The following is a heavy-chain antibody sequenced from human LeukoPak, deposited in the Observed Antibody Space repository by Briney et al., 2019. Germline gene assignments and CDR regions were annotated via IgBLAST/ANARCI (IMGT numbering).Heavy chain of an antibody. CDR2: INHSGST. CDR1: GGSFSGYY. CDR3: ARGKDTAMVTTGNYYYYMDV. J-gene: IGHJ6*03. D-gene: IGHD5-18*01. V-gene: IGHV4-34*01. Sequence: SETLSLTCAVYGGSFSGYYWSWIRQPPGKGLEWIGEINHSGSTSYNPSLKSRVTISVDTSKNQFSLKLSSVTAADTAVYYCARGKDTAMVTTGNYYYYMDVWGKGTTVTVSS.